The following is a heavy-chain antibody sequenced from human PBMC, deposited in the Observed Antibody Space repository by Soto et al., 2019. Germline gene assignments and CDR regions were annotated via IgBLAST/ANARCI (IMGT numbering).Heavy chain of an antibody. Sequence: SVKVSFKASGGTFSSYAISWVRQAPGQGLEWMGGIIPIFGTANYAQKFQGRVTITADESTSTAYMELSSLRSEDTAVYYCAIRDGYCSGGSCYHAFDIWGQGTMVTVSS. V-gene: IGHV1-69*13. D-gene: IGHD2-15*01. CDR3: AIRDGYCSGGSCYHAFDI. CDR2: IIPIFGTA. J-gene: IGHJ3*02. CDR1: GGTFSSYA.